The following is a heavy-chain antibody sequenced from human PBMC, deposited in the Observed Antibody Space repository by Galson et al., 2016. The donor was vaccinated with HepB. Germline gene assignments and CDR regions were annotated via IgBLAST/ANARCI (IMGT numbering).Heavy chain of an antibody. CDR2: IYYSGST. CDR1: GGSISSSRYY. CDR3: ARPHDALNHYGSGADAFDI. J-gene: IGHJ3*02. D-gene: IGHD3-10*01. V-gene: IGHV4-39*01. Sequence: SETLSLTCTVSGGSISSSRYYWGWIRQPPGKGLEWIGSIYYSGSTYNNPSLKSRVTISVDTSKNQFSLKLSSVTAADTAVYYCARPHDALNHYGSGADAFDIWGQGTMVTVSS.